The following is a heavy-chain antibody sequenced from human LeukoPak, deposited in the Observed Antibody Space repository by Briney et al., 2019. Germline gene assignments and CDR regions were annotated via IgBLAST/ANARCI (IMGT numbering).Heavy chain of an antibody. Sequence: ASVKVSCKASGYTFTGYYMHWVRQAPGQGLEWMGWINPNSGGTNYAQKFQGRVTMTRDTSISTAYMELSRLRSDDTAVYYCARAGYYDFWSGSQDYYYYGMDVWGQGTTVTVSS. J-gene: IGHJ6*02. CDR1: GYTFTGYY. D-gene: IGHD3-3*01. CDR3: ARAGYYDFWSGSQDYYYYGMDV. CDR2: INPNSGGT. V-gene: IGHV1-2*02.